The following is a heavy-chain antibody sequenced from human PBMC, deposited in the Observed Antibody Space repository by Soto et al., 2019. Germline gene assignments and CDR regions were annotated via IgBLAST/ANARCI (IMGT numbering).Heavy chain of an antibody. CDR3: AKDQGYSTSYYGYVDL. Sequence: EVQLVESGVGLVQPGRSLRLSCAASRFTFDDYAMHWVRQPPGKRLEWVSGITWNSGIIGYADSVKGRFTISRDNAKNSLYLQMNSLRPEDKALYYCAKDQGYSTSYYGYVDLWGRGTLVTVSS. V-gene: IGHV3-9*01. CDR2: ITWNSGII. J-gene: IGHJ2*01. CDR1: RFTFDDYA. D-gene: IGHD6-13*01.